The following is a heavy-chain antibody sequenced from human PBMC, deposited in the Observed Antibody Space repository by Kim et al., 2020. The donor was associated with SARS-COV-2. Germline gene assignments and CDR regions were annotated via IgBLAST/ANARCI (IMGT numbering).Heavy chain of an antibody. D-gene: IGHD1-1*01. Sequence: GGSLRLSCAMSGFTSSSYGMYWNRQAPGKGREWVSFIRSDGSIKEYADSVKGRFTVSRDNSKNTLFLQMNSLRAEDTAVYFCARDGIRGIDNWGQGTLV. V-gene: IGHV3-30*02. CDR2: IRSDGSIK. J-gene: IGHJ4*02. CDR1: GFTSSSYG. CDR3: ARDGIRGIDN.